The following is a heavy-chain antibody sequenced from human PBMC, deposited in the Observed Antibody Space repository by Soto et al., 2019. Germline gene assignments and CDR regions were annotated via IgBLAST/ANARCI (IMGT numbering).Heavy chain of an antibody. CDR1: GFTIDDYS. CDR2: ISYDGGTT. D-gene: IGHD1-1*01. Sequence: QVQLVESGGGVVQPGRSLRLSCAASGFTIDDYSMHWVRQAPGKGLEWVALISYDGGTTYYGDSVKGRFTISRDDSKNTLFLQMNSLRSEDTAVYYCARPHIKSAWNDGFDIWGQGTMVTVSS. V-gene: IGHV3-30-3*01. J-gene: IGHJ3*02. CDR3: ARPHIKSAWNDGFDI.